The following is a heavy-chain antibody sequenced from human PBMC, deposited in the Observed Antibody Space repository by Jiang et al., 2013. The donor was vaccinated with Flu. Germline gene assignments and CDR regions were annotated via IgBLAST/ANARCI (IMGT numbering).Heavy chain of an antibody. V-gene: IGHV1-18*01. CDR1: GYTFTSYD. CDR2: ISAYNGNT. D-gene: IGHD3-3*01. CDR3: ARVGVEGTRWDTDPYYFDY. Sequence: GAEVKKPGASVKVSCKASGYTFTSYDINWVRQATGQGLEWMGWISAYNGNTNYAQKLQGRVTMTTDTSTSTAYMELRSLRSDDTAVYYCARVGVEGTRWDTDPYYFDYWGQGTLVTVSS. J-gene: IGHJ4*02.